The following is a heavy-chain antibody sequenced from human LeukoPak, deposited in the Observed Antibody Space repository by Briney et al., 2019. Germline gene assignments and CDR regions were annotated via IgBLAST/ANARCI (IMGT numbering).Heavy chain of an antibody. CDR3: AREDSTAMVPRSYYYYYMDV. D-gene: IGHD5-18*01. Sequence: SVKVSCKASGGTFSSYAISWVRQAPGQGLEWMGGIIPIFGTANYAQKFQGRVTITADKSTSTAYMELSSLRSEDTAVYYCAREDSTAMVPRSYYYYYMDVWGKGTTVTVSS. V-gene: IGHV1-69*06. J-gene: IGHJ6*03. CDR1: GGTFSSYA. CDR2: IIPIFGTA.